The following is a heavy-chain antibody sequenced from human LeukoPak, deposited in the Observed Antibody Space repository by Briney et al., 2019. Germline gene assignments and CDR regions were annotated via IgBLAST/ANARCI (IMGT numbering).Heavy chain of an antibody. CDR1: GVSVSDYY. D-gene: IGHD1-26*01. CDR3: ARSSGSYYNYYFDY. J-gene: IGHJ4*02. CDR2: IYYSGST. Sequence: SETLSLTCTVSGVSVSDYYWSWIRQPPGKGLDWIGNIYYSGSTNYNPSLKSRVTISVDTSKNLFSLKLASVTAADTAVYYCARSSGSYYNYYFDYWGQGSLVTVSS. V-gene: IGHV4-59*02.